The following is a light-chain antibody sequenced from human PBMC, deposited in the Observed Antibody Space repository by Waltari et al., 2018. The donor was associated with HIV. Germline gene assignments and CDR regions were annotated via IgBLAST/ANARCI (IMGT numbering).Light chain of an antibody. V-gene: IGLV2-11*01. CDR2: DVR. CDR3: CSFAGSYIV. Sequence: TQPRSVSGSPGQSVTISCTGTSSDFCAYNTVSCYQQHPATSPKVLIHDVRERPAGVPDRFSGSKSANTASLTISGLQADDEADYHCCSFAGSYIVFGTGTKVTVL. CDR1: SSDFCAYNT. J-gene: IGLJ1*01.